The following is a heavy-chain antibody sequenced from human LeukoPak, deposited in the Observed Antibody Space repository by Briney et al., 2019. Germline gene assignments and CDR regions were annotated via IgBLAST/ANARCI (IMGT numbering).Heavy chain of an antibody. CDR3: ARSRSVAGRRGYYYYGMDV. V-gene: IGHV4-4*07. J-gene: IGHJ6*02. CDR2: IYPSGST. D-gene: IGHD6-19*01. Sequence: SETLSLTCTVSGGSIGRYYWSWIRQPAGRGLEWIGRIYPSGSTNYNPSLKSRVTMSVDTSKNQFSLKLSSVTAADTAVYYCARSRSVAGRRGYYYYGMDVWGQGTTVTVSS. CDR1: GGSIGRYY.